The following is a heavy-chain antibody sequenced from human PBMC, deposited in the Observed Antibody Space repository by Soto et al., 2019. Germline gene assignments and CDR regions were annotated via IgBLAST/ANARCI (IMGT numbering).Heavy chain of an antibody. Sequence: SVKVSCKSSGGTFSSFINYPINWVRQAPGQGLEWMGGIVPNVGTVNYAQKFRGKVTITRDTSTGTVYMELSSLRSEDTAVYYCAREYSSGWYGWGQGTLVTVSS. CDR3: AREYSSGWYG. D-gene: IGHD6-19*01. V-gene: IGHV1-69*05. J-gene: IGHJ4*02. CDR1: GGTFSSFINYP. CDR2: IVPNVGTV.